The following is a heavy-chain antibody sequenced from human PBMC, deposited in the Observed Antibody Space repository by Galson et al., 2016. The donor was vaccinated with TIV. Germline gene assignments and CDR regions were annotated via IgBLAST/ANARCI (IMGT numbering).Heavy chain of an antibody. V-gene: IGHV3-30*04. D-gene: IGHD2-15*01. Sequence: SLRLSCAASGLVFSDYAMHWVRQAPGKGLEWVAVISYDGSSQYYANSVKGRFTVSRDDSKNTLFLQMNNLRVEDTAVYYCASHKLSGGTEEEEGEYFQHRGQGTLVTVSS. CDR3: ASHKLSGGTEEEEGEYFQH. CDR1: GLVFSDYA. J-gene: IGHJ1*01. CDR2: ISYDGSSQ.